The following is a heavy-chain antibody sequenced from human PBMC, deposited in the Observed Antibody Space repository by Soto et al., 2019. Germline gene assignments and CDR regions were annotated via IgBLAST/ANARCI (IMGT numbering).Heavy chain of an antibody. Sequence: EVQLVESGGGLVQPDRSLRLSCAASGFTFDDYAMHWVRQAPGKGLEWVSGISWNSGSIDYADSVKGRFTISRDNAKNSLYLQMNSLRAEDTALYYCAKEGVYESSGYFEVRPDNWFDPWGQGTLVTVSS. CDR2: ISWNSGSI. D-gene: IGHD3-22*01. CDR3: AKEGVYESSGYFEVRPDNWFDP. CDR1: GFTFDDYA. J-gene: IGHJ5*02. V-gene: IGHV3-9*01.